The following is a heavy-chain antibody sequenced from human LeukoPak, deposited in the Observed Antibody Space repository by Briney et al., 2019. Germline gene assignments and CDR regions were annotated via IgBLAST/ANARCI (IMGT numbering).Heavy chain of an antibody. D-gene: IGHD2/OR15-2a*01. CDR3: ARGSFLFRSLDYYYYMDV. V-gene: IGHV1-18*01. CDR1: GYTVTSYG. J-gene: IGHJ6*03. CDR2: ISAYNGNT. Sequence: GASGKVSCTASGYTVTSYGISWGRQAPGQGLEWMGWISAYNGNTNYSQKLQGRVTMTTDTSTCTAYMELRSLRSDDTAVYYCARGSFLFRSLDYYYYMDVWGKGTTVTISS.